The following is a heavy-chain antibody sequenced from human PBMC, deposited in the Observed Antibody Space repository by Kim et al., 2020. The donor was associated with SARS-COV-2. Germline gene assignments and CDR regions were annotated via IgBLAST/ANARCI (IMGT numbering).Heavy chain of an antibody. CDR2: IDPHDFDI. Sequence: GESLKISCKASGYKFTNYWVGWVRQMPGKGLEWVGIIDPHDFDIRYSPSFEGQVTLAVDTSTNTAYLQWSSLKTSDSGTYYFARQRTGNEPSPFVVWGQG. V-gene: IGHV5-51*01. CDR1: GYKFTNYW. CDR3: ARQRTGNEPSPFVV. D-gene: IGHD1-1*01. J-gene: IGHJ3*01.